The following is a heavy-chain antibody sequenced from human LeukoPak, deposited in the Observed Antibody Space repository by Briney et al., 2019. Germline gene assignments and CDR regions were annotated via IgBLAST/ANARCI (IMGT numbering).Heavy chain of an antibody. J-gene: IGHJ3*02. CDR2: IKSKTDDGTT. CDR3: TTAQYYDFWSRSFDI. V-gene: IGHV3-15*01. D-gene: IGHD3-3*01. CDR1: GFTFSSYT. Sequence: GGSLRLSCAASGFTFSSYTMNWVRQAPGKGLEWVGRIKSKTDDGTTDYAAPVKGRFTISRDDSKNTLYLQMNSLKTEDTAVYYCTTAQYYDFWSRSFDIWGQGTMVTVSS.